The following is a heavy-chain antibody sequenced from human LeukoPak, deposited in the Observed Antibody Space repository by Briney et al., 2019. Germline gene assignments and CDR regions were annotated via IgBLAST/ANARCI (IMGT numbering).Heavy chain of an antibody. V-gene: IGHV1-24*01. D-gene: IGHD3-10*01. J-gene: IGHJ4*02. CDR2: FDPEDGET. CDR1: GYTLTELS. CDR3: ATSITMVRGPFYYFDY. Sequence: ASVKVSCKVSGYTLTELSMHWVRQAPGKGLEWMGGFDPEDGETIHAQKFQGRVTMTEDTSTDTAYMELSSLRSEDTAVYYCATSITMVRGPFYYFDYWGQGTLVTVSS.